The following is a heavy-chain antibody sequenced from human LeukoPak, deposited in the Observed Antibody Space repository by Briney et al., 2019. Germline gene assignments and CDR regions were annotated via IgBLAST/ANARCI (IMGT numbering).Heavy chain of an antibody. J-gene: IGHJ4*02. CDR2: ISSSGGST. Sequence: GGSLRLSCAASVFTFSNYAMSWVRQAPGKGLEWVSPISSSGGSTYYADSVKGRFSISRDNSTNTLYLQMNSLRAEDTAVYYFAKDLIEYYNSGGYYSPFDSWGQGTLVTVSS. D-gene: IGHD3-22*01. CDR3: AKDLIEYYNSGGYYSPFDS. CDR1: VFTFSNYA. V-gene: IGHV3-23*01.